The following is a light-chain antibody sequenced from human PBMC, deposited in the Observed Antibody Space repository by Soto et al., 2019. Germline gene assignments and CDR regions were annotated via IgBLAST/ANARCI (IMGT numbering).Light chain of an antibody. CDR3: QQYYSYPQT. J-gene: IGKJ1*01. Sequence: IRMTQSPSSFSASTGDRVTITCRASQGISSYLAWYQQKPGKAPKLLIYAASTLQSGVPSRFSGSGSGTDFTLTISCLQSEDFATYYCQQYYSYPQTFGQGTKVDIK. CDR1: QGISSY. CDR2: AAS. V-gene: IGKV1-8*01.